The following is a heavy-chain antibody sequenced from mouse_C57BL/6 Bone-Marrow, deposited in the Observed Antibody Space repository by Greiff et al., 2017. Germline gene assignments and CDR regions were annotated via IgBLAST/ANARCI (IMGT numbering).Heavy chain of an antibody. CDR2: INPNNGGT. J-gene: IGHJ1*03. CDR1: GYTFTDYN. V-gene: IGHV1-18*01. Sequence: EVQLQQSGPELVKPGASVKIPCKASGYTFTDYNMDWVKQSHGKSLEWIGDINPNNGGTIYNQKFKGKATLTVDKSSSTAYMELRSLTSEDTAVYYGARDDGSLYWYFDVWGTGTTVTVSS. D-gene: IGHD1-1*01. CDR3: ARDDGSLYWYFDV.